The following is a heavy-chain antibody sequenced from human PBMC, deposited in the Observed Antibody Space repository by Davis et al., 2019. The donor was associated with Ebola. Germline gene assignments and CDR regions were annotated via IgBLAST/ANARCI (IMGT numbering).Heavy chain of an antibody. D-gene: IGHD6-13*01. J-gene: IGHJ6*02. CDR3: ARQQLATPEYYYYYGMDV. CDR2: IYSSGST. Sequence: PGGSLRLSCAVYGGSFSGYYWSWIRQPPGKGLEWIGQIYSSGSTNYNPSLKSRVTMSVDTSKNQFSLKLSSVTAADTAVYYCARQQLATPEYYYYYGMDVWGQGTTVTGSS. CDR1: GGSFSGYY. V-gene: IGHV4-34*01.